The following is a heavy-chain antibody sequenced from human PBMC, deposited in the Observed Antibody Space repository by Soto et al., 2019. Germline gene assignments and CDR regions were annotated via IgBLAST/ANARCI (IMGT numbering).Heavy chain of an antibody. Sequence: EVQLVESGGGLVQPGGSLRLSCAASGFTFSSYSMNWVRQAPGKGLEWVSYISSSSSTIYYADSVKGRFTISRDNAKNSLYLQMNSLRAEDTAVYYCARDQWVAGAYYYYYMDVWGKGTTVTVSS. CDR2: ISSSSSTI. V-gene: IGHV3-48*01. J-gene: IGHJ6*03. CDR3: ARDQWVAGAYYYYYMDV. CDR1: GFTFSSYS. D-gene: IGHD6-19*01.